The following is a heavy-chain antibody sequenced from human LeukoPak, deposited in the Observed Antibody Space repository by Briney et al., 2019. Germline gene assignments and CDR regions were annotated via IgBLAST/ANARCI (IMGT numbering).Heavy chain of an antibody. CDR1: GGSISSSTYY. CDR2: ISYSGST. D-gene: IGHD2-2*01. J-gene: IGHJ5*02. V-gene: IGHV4-39*07. Sequence: PSETLSLTCTVSGGSISSSTYYWGWIRQPPGKGLDWIGSISYSGSTYYNPSLKSRVTISVDTSKNQISLKVRSVTAADTAVYYCARTTEDCSSTSCYQYWFDPWGQGTLVTVSS. CDR3: ARTTEDCSSTSCYQYWFDP.